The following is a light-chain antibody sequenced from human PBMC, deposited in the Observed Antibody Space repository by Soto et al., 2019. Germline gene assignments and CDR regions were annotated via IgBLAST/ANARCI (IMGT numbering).Light chain of an antibody. CDR2: RVS. CDR1: ESLVYTDGNTY. CDR3: MQATHWPRT. Sequence: DVVMTQSPVSLPVTLGQPASISCRSSESLVYTDGNTYLNWFHQRPGQSPRRLIYRVSNRDSGVPDRFTGSGSGTDFTLKISRVEAEDVGLYYCMQATHWPRTFGPGTKVEIK. J-gene: IGKJ1*01. V-gene: IGKV2-30*01.